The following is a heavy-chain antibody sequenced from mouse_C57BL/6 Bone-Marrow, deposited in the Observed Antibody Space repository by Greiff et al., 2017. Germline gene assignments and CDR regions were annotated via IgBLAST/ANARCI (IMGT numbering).Heavy chain of an antibody. J-gene: IGHJ3*01. Sequence: VHVKQSGPELVKPGASVKISCKASGYSFTDYNMNWVKQSTGQSLEWIGVINPNYGTTSYNQKFKGKATLTVDQSSSTAYMQLNSLTSEDSAVDYCSKDSSGYLWAYWGKGTLVTVSA. D-gene: IGHD3-2*02. CDR2: INPNYGTT. V-gene: IGHV1-39*01. CDR3: SKDSSGYLWAY. CDR1: GYSFTDYN.